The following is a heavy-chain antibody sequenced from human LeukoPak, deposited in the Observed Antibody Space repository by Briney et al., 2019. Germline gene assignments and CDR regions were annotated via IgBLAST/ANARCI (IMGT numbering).Heavy chain of an antibody. D-gene: IGHD6-6*01. J-gene: IGHJ3*02. Sequence: GGSLRLSCAASGFTFSSYWMHWVRQAPGKGLVWVSRINSDGSTITYADSVKGRFTISRDNAKNSLYLQMNSLRAEDTAVYYCASDRIPYSSSSLKAAFDIWGQGTMVTVSS. CDR2: INSDGSTI. V-gene: IGHV3-74*01. CDR3: ASDRIPYSSSSLKAAFDI. CDR1: GFTFSSYW.